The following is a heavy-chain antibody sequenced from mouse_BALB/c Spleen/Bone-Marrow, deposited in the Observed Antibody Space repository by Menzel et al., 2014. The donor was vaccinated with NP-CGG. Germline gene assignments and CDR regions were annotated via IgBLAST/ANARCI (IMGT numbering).Heavy chain of an antibody. D-gene: IGHD2-14*01. CDR3: ASYRYGWYFDV. J-gene: IGHJ1*01. Sequence: EVQLQQSGAKLVKPGASVKLSCTASGFNIKDTYMHWVKQRPEQGLEWIGRIDPANGNTKYDPKFQGKATITADTSSNTAYLQLSSLTSEDTAVYYCASYRYGWYFDVWGAGTTVTVSS. CDR1: GFNIKDTY. CDR2: IDPANGNT. V-gene: IGHV14-3*02.